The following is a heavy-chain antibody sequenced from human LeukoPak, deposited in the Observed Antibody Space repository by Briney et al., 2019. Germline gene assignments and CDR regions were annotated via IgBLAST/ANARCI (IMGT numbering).Heavy chain of an antibody. CDR1: GFTVSSNY. CDR3: ARGGPLLCPRIRPLALDV. J-gene: IGHJ6*04. V-gene: IGHV3-53*01. D-gene: IGHD1-14*01. Sequence: GGSLRLSCAASGFTVSSNYMSWVRQAPGKGLEWVSVIYSGGSTYYSDSVKGRFTISRDNSKNTLYLQMNSLRAEDTAVYYCARGGPLLCPRIRPLALDVWGKGTTVTVSS. CDR2: IYSGGST.